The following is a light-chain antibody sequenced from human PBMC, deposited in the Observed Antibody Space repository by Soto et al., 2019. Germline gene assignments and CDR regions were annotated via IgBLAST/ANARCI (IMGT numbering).Light chain of an antibody. CDR1: QGISKY. CDR2: AAS. V-gene: IGKV1-27*01. CDR3: QKYNSAPLT. Sequence: DIQMTQSPSSLSASVGDRVTITCRASQGISKYLVWYQQKPGKVPKLLIYAASTLQSGVPSRFSGSGSGTDFTLTISGLQPEDVATYYCQKYNSAPLTFGPGTKVDIK. J-gene: IGKJ3*01.